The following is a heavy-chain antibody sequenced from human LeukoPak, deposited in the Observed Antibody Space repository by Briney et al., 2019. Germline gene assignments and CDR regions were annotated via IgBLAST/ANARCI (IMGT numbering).Heavy chain of an antibody. D-gene: IGHD6-19*01. J-gene: IGHJ4*02. CDR2: INHSGST. Sequence: PSETLSLTCAVYGGSFSGYYWSWIRQPPGKGLEWIGEINHSGSTNYNPSLKSRVTISVDTSKNQFSLKLSSVTAADTAVYYCARVSGYSSGWQHWGQGTLVTVSS. CDR3: ARVSGYSSGWQH. CDR1: GGSFSGYY. V-gene: IGHV4-34*01.